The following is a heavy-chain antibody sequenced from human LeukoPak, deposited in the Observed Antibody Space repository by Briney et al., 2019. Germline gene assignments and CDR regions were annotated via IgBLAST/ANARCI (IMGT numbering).Heavy chain of an antibody. CDR3: ARDADDYSNYGFDP. CDR2: INPNSGGT. D-gene: IGHD4-11*01. Sequence: VSVKVSCKASGYTFTGYYMHWVRQAPGQGLEWMGWINPNSGGTNYAQKFQGRVTMTRDTSISTAYMELSRLRSDDTAVYYCARDADDYSNYGFDPWGQGTLVTVSS. CDR1: GYTFTGYY. V-gene: IGHV1-2*02. J-gene: IGHJ5*02.